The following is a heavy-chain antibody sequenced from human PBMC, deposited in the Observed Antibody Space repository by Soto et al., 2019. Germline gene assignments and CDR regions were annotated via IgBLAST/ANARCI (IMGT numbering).Heavy chain of an antibody. J-gene: IGHJ5*02. D-gene: IGHD3-16*01. CDR3: ARDDGYGWFDP. CDR1: GYPFTGHA. CDR2: INGGNGNT. Sequence: QVQLVQSGSEVKKPGASVKLSCKASGYPFTGHALHWVRQAPRQSPEWVGWINGGNGNTKYSQKLQGRVTITRDTSANTAYMELTRVRSEDTAIYYCARDDGYGWFDPWGQGSLVTVSS. V-gene: IGHV1-3*01.